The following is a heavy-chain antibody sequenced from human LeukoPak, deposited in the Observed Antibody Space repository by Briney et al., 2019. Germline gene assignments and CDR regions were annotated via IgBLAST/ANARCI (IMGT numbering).Heavy chain of an antibody. CDR1: GGSISTGGYS. D-gene: IGHD3-10*01. Sequence: SQTLSLTCAVSGGSISTGGYSWSWIRQPPGKTLEWIGYIYDSGSAYYNPSLKSRVTISMDTSSNHSSLKLRSVTAADTAFYYCARGGDRSFDYWGQGTLVTVSS. V-gene: IGHV4-30-4*07. CDR3: ARGGDRSFDY. CDR2: IYDSGSA. J-gene: IGHJ4*02.